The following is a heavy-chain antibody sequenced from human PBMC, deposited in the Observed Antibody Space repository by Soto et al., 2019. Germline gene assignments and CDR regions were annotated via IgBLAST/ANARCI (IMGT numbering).Heavy chain of an antibody. CDR3: AKEGTSTSDAFDM. Sequence: EVQLVESGGGSVQPGRSLRLSCAASGFLFDDYAMHWVRQAPGKGLEWVSAISWSSDSRDYVDSVKGRFTISRDNAKNSLYLQMNSLSAEDTAFYYCAKEGTSTSDAFDMWGQGTMVTVSS. CDR2: ISWSSDSR. CDR1: GFLFDDYA. J-gene: IGHJ3*02. V-gene: IGHV3-9*01. D-gene: IGHD2-2*01.